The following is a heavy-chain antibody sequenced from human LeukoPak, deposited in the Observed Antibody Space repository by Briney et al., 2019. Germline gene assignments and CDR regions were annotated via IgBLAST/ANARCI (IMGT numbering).Heavy chain of an antibody. J-gene: IGHJ6*03. CDR2: ISSSSSTI. Sequence: PGGPLRLSCEASGFPFRSYSMNWVRQAPGKGLEGVSYISSSSSTIYYADSVKGRFTISRDNAKNSLYLQMNSLRAEDTAVYYCARDHFVVVPAAYYYYYYMDVWGKGTTVTVSS. CDR3: ARDHFVVVPAAYYYYYYMDV. V-gene: IGHV3-48*01. CDR1: GFPFRSYS. D-gene: IGHD2-2*01.